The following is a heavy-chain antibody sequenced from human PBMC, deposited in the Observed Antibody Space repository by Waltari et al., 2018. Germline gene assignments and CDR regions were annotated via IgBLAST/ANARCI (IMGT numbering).Heavy chain of an antibody. CDR3: ARAESIVLVVSHKFDP. D-gene: IGHD2-8*02. CDR2: ISPIFGTA. J-gene: IGHJ5*02. Sequence: QVQLVQSGAEVKKPGSSVKVSCKASGGTFSSYAISWVRQAPGQGLEWMGGISPIFGTANYAQKVQGRGTITADESTSTAYMELSSLRSEDTAVYYCARAESIVLVVSHKFDPWGQGTLVTVSS. CDR1: GGTFSSYA. V-gene: IGHV1-69*13.